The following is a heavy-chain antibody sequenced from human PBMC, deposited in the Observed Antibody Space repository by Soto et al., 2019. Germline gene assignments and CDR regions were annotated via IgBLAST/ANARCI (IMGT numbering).Heavy chain of an antibody. CDR3: ARGDRSGWTPSFFDY. CDR2: IYHGRST. Sequence: SETLSLTCDASGFSISSGYYCSCVRPPPGKSMEWIGTIYHGRSTFYTPSLMSQVNISVDTSNNQLSLELNSVTAADPALYYCARGDRSGWTPSFFDYWGQGTLVTVSS. D-gene: IGHD6-19*01. CDR1: GFSISSGYY. V-gene: IGHV4-38-2*01. J-gene: IGHJ4*02.